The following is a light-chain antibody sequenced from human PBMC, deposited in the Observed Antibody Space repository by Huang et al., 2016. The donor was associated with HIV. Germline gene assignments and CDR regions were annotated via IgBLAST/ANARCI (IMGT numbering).Light chain of an antibody. CDR2: AAS. J-gene: IGKJ3*01. CDR1: QGISNY. V-gene: IGKV1-27*01. Sequence: DIQMTQSPSSLSASVGDRVTITCRASQGISNYLAWYQQKPGKVPKLLIYAASTLQSGVPSRFSGSGSGTDFTLTISSLQPEDVATYYCQSYNSAPAFTFGPGTKVDIK. CDR3: QSYNSAPAFT.